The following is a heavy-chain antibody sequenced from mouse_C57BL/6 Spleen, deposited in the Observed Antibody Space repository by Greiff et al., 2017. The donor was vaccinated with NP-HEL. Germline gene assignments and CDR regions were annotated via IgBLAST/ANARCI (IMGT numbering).Heavy chain of an antibody. V-gene: IGHV1-18*01. CDR1: GYTFTDYN. Sequence: EVQLQQSGPELVKPGASVKIPCKASGYTFTDYNMDWVKQSHGKSLEWIGDINPNNGGTIYNQKFKGKAKLTVDKSSSTAYMERRSLTSEDTAVDYCARRGSSGGYFDYWGQGTTLTVSS. CDR2: INPNNGGT. CDR3: ARRGSSGGYFDY. D-gene: IGHD3-2*02. J-gene: IGHJ2*01.